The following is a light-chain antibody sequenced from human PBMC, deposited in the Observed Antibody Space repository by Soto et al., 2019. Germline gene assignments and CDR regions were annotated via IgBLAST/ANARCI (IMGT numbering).Light chain of an antibody. Sequence: EVVLTQSPATLSVSPGERAILSCRASESVSKYLAWYQQKPGQAPRLLIYEASARATGIPSRFSGSGSGTECTLTINSLQSEDFAVYYCHQYNDWRTFGQGTKVDIK. J-gene: IGKJ1*01. V-gene: IGKV3-15*01. CDR1: ESVSKY. CDR2: EAS. CDR3: HQYNDWRT.